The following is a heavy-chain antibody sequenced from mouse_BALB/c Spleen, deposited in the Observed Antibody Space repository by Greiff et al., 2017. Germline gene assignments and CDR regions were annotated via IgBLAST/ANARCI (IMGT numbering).Heavy chain of an antibody. Sequence: VHLVESGPGLVAPSQSLSITCTVSGFSLTSYGVHWVRQPPGKGLEWLGVIWAGGSTNYNSALMSRLSISKDNSKSQVFLKMNSLQTDDTAMYYCAREGDGYGWFAYWGQGTLVTVSA. D-gene: IGHD2-2*01. CDR3: AREGDGYGWFAY. V-gene: IGHV2-9*02. J-gene: IGHJ3*01. CDR1: GFSLTSYG. CDR2: IWAGGST.